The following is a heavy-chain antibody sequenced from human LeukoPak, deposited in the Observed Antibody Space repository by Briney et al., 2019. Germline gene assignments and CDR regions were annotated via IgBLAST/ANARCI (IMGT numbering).Heavy chain of an antibody. J-gene: IGHJ4*02. CDR3: ARGRLHGTGDAIIFYY. V-gene: IGHV4-39*02. CDR2: VYYSGST. D-gene: IGHD7-27*01. Sequence: SGTLSLTCNVSGGSISSSYYYWGWIRQPPGKGLEWIGSVYYSGSTYYSPSLKSRVIISVDTSKNQFSLKLRSVTAADTAVYYCARGRLHGTGDAIIFYYWGQGTLLTVSS. CDR1: GGSISSSYYY.